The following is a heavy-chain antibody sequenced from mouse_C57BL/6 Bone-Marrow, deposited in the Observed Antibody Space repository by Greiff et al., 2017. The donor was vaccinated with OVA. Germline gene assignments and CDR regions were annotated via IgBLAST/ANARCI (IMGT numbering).Heavy chain of an antibody. V-gene: IGHV1-82*01. Sequence: QVQLQQSGPELVKPGASVKISCKASGYAFSSSWMNWVKQRPGKGLEWIGRIYPGDGDTNYNGKFKGKATMTADKSSRTAYMQLRSLASESSAVYIWAHNTTVVVNYGGKGTTLTVSS. CDR1: GYAFSSSW. D-gene: IGHD1-1*01. J-gene: IGHJ2*01. CDR2: IYPGDGDT. CDR3: AHNTTVVVNY.